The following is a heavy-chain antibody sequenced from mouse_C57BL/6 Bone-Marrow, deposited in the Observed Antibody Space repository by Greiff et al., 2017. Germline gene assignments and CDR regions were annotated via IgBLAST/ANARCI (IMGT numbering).Heavy chain of an antibody. CDR2: IYPSDSET. J-gene: IGHJ4*01. V-gene: IGHV1-61*01. Sequence: QVQLQQPGAELVRPGSSVKLSCKASGYTFTSYWMDWVKQRPGQGLEWIGNIYPSDSETHYNQKFKDKATLTVDKSSSTAYMQLSSLTSEDSAVYYCARHQYGSSMDYWGQGTSVTVSS. CDR1: GYTFTSYW. D-gene: IGHD1-1*01. CDR3: ARHQYGSSMDY.